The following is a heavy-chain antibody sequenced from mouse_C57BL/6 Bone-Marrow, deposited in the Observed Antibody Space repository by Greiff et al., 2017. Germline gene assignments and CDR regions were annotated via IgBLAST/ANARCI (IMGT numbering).Heavy chain of an antibody. CDR3: ARGRLYDGYYYYAMDY. CDR2: IDPSDSYP. J-gene: IGHJ4*01. D-gene: IGHD2-3*01. CDR1: GYTFTSSW. Sequence: VQLQQPGAELVMPGASVKLSCKASGYTFTSSWMHWVKQRPGQGLEWIGEIDPSDSYPNYNQKFKGKSTLTVDKSSSTAYMQLSSLTAEDSAVYYSARGRLYDGYYYYAMDYWGQGTSVTVSS. V-gene: IGHV1-69*01.